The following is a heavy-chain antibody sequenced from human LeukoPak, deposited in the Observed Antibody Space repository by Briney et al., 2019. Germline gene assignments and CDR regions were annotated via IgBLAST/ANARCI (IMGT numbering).Heavy chain of an antibody. J-gene: IGHJ4*02. V-gene: IGHV4-39*07. CDR2: IYYSGST. CDR3: ARERGPVGKRNDC. D-gene: IGHD4-23*01. Sequence: KPSETLSLTCTVSGGSISSSSYYWGWIRQPPGKGLEWIGSIYYSGSTYYNPSLKSRVTISLDTSKNQFSLKLSSVTAADTAVYYCARERGPVGKRNDCWGQGTLVTVSS. CDR1: GGSISSSSYY.